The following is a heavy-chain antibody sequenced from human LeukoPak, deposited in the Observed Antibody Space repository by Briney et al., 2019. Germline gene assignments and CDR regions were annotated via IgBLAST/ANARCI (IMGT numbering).Heavy chain of an antibody. D-gene: IGHD3-22*01. V-gene: IGHV4-34*01. J-gene: IGHJ4*02. Sequence: SETLSLTCAVYGGSFSGYYWRWIRQPPGKGLEWIGEINHSGSTNYNPSLKSRVPISVDTSKNQFSLKLSSVTAADTAVYYCARGPDYSSGYYAYWGQGTLVTVSS. CDR1: GGSFSGYY. CDR3: ARGPDYSSGYYAY. CDR2: INHSGST.